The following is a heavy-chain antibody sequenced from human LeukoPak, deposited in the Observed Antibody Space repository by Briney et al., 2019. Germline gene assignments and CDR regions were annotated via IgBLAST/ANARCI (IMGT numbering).Heavy chain of an antibody. V-gene: IGHV4-38-2*02. J-gene: IGHJ4*02. Sequence: PSETLSLTCTVSGYSISSGYYWCWMRQPPGKGLGWIGSIYHSGRTYYNPSLKSRVTISVDTSKNPFSLKLTSVTADDTAVYYCARAHPGGAGRTGIAHWGQGTLVTVSS. CDR3: ARAHPGGAGRTGIAH. CDR2: IYHSGRT. D-gene: IGHD1-14*01. CDR1: GYSISSGYY.